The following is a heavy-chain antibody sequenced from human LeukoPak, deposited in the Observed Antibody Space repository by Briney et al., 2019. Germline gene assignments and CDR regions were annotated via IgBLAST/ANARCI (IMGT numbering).Heavy chain of an antibody. J-gene: IGHJ4*02. V-gene: IGHV5-51*01. CDR3: ARRKGYYDTSGYYAFDY. D-gene: IGHD3-22*01. CDR2: VFPDDSDT. CDR1: GYSFISHW. Sequence: GESLRISCKASGYSFISHWIGWVRQKPGKGLEGMGIVFPDDSDTRVSPSFQGQVTISVDKSISTAFLQWSSLSASDTAMYYCARRKGYYDTSGYYAFDYWGQGTLVTVSS.